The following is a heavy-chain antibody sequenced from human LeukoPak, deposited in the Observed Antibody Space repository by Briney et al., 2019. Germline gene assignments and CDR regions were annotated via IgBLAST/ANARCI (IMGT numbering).Heavy chain of an antibody. D-gene: IGHD5-24*01. CDR1: GFTFSSYS. CDR3: AKEGRSLQTY. Sequence: PGGSLRLSCAASGFTFSSYSMNWVRLAPGEGLEWVANIKEDGTETYYVDSVKGRFTISRDNAKNSLYLQMNSLRVEDTAVYYCAKEGRSLQTYWGQGTLVTVSS. J-gene: IGHJ4*02. CDR2: IKEDGTET. V-gene: IGHV3-7*03.